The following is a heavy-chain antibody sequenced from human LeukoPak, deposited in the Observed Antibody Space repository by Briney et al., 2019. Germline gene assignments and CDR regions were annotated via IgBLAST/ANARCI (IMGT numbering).Heavy chain of an antibody. CDR1: GGSISSGGYY. Sequence: SETLSLTCTVSGGSISSGGYYWTWIRQHPGKGLEWIGYISYIGRTYYNPSLKSRITISVDTSKNQFSLKLSSVTAADTAVYYCARTLRDGYIDYWGQGTLVTVSS. CDR3: ARTLRDGYIDY. CDR2: ISYIGRT. J-gene: IGHJ4*02. V-gene: IGHV4-31*03. D-gene: IGHD5-24*01.